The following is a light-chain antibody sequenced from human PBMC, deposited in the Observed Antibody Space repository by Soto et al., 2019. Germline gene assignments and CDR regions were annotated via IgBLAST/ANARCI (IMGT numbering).Light chain of an antibody. CDR3: SSYTSSSTYV. CDR2: EVS. V-gene: IGLV2-14*01. J-gene: IGLJ1*01. Sequence: QSVLTQPASVSGSPGQSITISCTGTSSDVGSHNFVSWYQQRPGKAHKLMIYEVSNRPSGVPNRFSGSKSGNTASLTISGLQAEDEANFYCSSYTSSSTYVFGTGTKVTVL. CDR1: SSDVGSHNF.